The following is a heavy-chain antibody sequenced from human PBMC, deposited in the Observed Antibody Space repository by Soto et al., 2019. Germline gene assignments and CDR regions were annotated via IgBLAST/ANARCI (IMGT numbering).Heavy chain of an antibody. CDR3: ARGHYYGSGSYYTPYYYYYYMDV. Sequence: GGSLRLSCAASGFTFSSYSMNWVRQAPGKGLEWVSSISSSSSYIYYADSVKGRFTISRDNAKNSLYLQMNSLRAEDTAVYYCARGHYYGSGSYYTPYYYYYYMDVWGKGTTVTVSS. CDR2: ISSSSSYI. J-gene: IGHJ6*03. D-gene: IGHD3-10*01. CDR1: GFTFSSYS. V-gene: IGHV3-21*01.